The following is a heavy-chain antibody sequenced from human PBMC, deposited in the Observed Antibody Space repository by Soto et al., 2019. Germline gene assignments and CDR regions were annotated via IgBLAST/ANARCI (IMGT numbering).Heavy chain of an antibody. V-gene: IGHV1-69*13. J-gene: IGHJ4*02. Sequence: SVQVSCKASGGTFSSYAISWVRQAPGQELEWMGGIIHIFGTANYAQKFQGRVTITADESTSTAYMALSSLRSDDTAVYYCARDDPCVLRYFPLNFYYWGQGTLVTSP. CDR1: GGTFSSYA. CDR3: ARDDPCVLRYFPLNFYY. CDR2: IIHIFGTA. D-gene: IGHD3-9*01.